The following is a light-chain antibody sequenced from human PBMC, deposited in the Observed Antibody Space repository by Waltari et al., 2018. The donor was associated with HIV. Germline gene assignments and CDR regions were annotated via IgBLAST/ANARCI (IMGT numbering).Light chain of an antibody. J-gene: IGLJ2*01. Sequence: QPVLTQPPSASASLGASVTLTCPLSSGYSHYKVDWYQQKPGKGPRFVMRVGTGGIVGSKGDGIPDRFSVLGSGLNRSLTIKNIQEEDESVYHCGADHGSGSNFVSVFGGGTKLTVL. CDR3: GADHGSGSNFVSV. CDR2: VGTGGIVG. V-gene: IGLV9-49*01. CDR1: SGYSHYK.